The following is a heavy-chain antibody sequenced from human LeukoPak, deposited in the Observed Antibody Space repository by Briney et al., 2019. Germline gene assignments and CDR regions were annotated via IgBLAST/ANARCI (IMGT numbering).Heavy chain of an antibody. V-gene: IGHV4-31*03. J-gene: IGHJ4*02. CDR2: IYYSGST. D-gene: IGHD6-19*01. CDR3: ARDDSSGWYFDY. Sequence: SETLSLTCTVSGGSISSGGYYWSWIRQHPGKGLEWIGYIYYSGSTYYNPSLESRVTISVDTSKNQFSLKLSSVTAADTAVYYCARDDSSGWYFDYWGQGTLVTVSS. CDR1: GGSISSGGYY.